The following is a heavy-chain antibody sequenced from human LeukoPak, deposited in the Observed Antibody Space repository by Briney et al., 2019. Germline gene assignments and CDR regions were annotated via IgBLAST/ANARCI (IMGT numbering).Heavy chain of an antibody. V-gene: IGHV4-31*03. CDR1: GGSISSGGYY. J-gene: IGHJ5*02. D-gene: IGHD1-26*01. CDR2: IYDSGAT. CDR3: ARSRAFNSGAFDP. Sequence: PSQTLSLTCTVSGGSISSGGYYWSWIRQHPGKGLEWIGYIYDSGATSYNPSLKSRLTISVDTSRNQFSLRLSSVTAADSAVYYCARSRAFNSGAFDPWGQGSLVTVSS.